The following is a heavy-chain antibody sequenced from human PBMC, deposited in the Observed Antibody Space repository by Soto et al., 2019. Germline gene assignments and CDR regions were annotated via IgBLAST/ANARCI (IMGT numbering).Heavy chain of an antibody. V-gene: IGHV4-59*01. J-gene: IGHJ6*02. D-gene: IGHD1-26*01. CDR1: GGSISSYY. CDR3: ARAGSGSYLYYYYYGMDV. CDR2: IYYSGST. Sequence: PSETLSLTCTVSGGSISSYYWSWIRQPPGKGLEWIGYIYYSGSTNYNPSLKGRVTISVDTSKNQFSLKLSSVTAADTAVYYCARAGSGSYLYYYYYGMDVWGQGTTVTVSS.